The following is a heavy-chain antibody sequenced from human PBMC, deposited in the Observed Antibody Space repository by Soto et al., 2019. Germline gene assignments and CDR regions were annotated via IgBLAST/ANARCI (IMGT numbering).Heavy chain of an antibody. CDR3: ARHAKFSSATYQAFDY. CDR1: GFSFTSYW. CDR2: IYPGDSDT. J-gene: IGHJ4*02. D-gene: IGHD3-22*01. V-gene: IGHV5-51*01. Sequence: EVQVVQSGGEMKKPGESLKISCKGSGFSFTSYWIAWVRQMPGKGLEWMGIIYPGDSDTRYSPSFQGQVTISADKSIKIAYLQWSSLKASDTAMYYSARHAKFSSATYQAFDYWGQGTLVTVSS.